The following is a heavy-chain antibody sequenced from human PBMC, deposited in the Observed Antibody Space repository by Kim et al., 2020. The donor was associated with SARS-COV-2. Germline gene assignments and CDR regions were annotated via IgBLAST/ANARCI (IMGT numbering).Heavy chain of an antibody. CDR3: AGVDYGSGSYLNWFDP. CDR1: GSTFSSYA. CDR2: IIPIFGTA. J-gene: IGHJ5*02. D-gene: IGHD3-10*01. V-gene: IGHV1-69*06. Sequence: SVKVSCKASGSTFSSYAVSWVRQAPGQGLEWMGGIIPIFGTANYAQKFQGRVTITADKSTSTAYMELSSLRSEDTAVYYCAGVDYGSGSYLNWFDPWGQGTLVTVSS.